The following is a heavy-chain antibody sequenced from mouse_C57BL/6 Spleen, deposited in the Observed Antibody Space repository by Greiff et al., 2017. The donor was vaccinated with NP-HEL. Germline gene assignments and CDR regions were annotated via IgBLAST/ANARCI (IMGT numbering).Heavy chain of an antibody. V-gene: IGHV5-9-1*02. CDR2: ISSGGDYI. J-gene: IGHJ1*03. Sequence: EVKLVESGEGLVKPGGSLKLSCAASGFTFSSYAMSWVRQTPEKRLEWVAYISSGGDYIYYADTVKGRFTISRDNARNTLYLQMSSLKSEDTAMYYCTRDNYDYEGYFDVWGTGTTVTVSS. CDR3: TRDNYDYEGYFDV. D-gene: IGHD2-4*01. CDR1: GFTFSSYA.